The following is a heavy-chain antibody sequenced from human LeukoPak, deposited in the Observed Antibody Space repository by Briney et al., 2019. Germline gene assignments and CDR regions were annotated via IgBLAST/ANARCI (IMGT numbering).Heavy chain of an antibody. CDR2: IIPIFGTA. V-gene: IGHV1-69*05. D-gene: IGHD6-13*01. CDR1: GGTFSSYA. Sequence: GASVKVSCKASGGTFSSYAISWVRQAPGQGLEWMGGIIPIFGTANYAQKFQGRVTMTRDMSTSTVYMELSSLRSEDTAVYYCARVGSWTFDYWGQGTLVTVSS. CDR3: ARVGSWTFDY. J-gene: IGHJ4*02.